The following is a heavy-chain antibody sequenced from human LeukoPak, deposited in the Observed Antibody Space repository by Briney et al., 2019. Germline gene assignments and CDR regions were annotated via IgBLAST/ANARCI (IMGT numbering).Heavy chain of an antibody. CDR3: AREGHDYGGRLGAFDI. CDR2: IYSSGST. J-gene: IGHJ3*02. CDR1: GGSISNSSYY. Sequence: SETLSLTCTVSGGSISNSSYYWGWIRQPPGKGLEWIGRIYSSGSTNYNPSLKSRVTMSIDTSKNQFSLKLTSVTAADTAVYYCAREGHDYGGRLGAFDIWGQGTMVTVSS. D-gene: IGHD4-23*01. V-gene: IGHV4-39*07.